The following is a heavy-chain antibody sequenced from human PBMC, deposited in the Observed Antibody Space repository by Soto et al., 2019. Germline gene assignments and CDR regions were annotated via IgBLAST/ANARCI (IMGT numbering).Heavy chain of an antibody. D-gene: IGHD2-15*01. CDR1: GFTFSSYA. V-gene: IGHV3-23*01. CDR2: ISGSGIST. CDR3: AKGSRGYCGGGSGPPEPYFDY. J-gene: IGHJ4*02. Sequence: EVQLLESGGGLVQPGKSLRLSCAASGFTFSSYAMSWVRQAPGKGLEWVSTISGSGISTYYADSVKGRFTISRDNSKNTLYLQMNSLTAEDTAVYYCAKGSRGYCGGGSGPPEPYFDYWGQGTLVTVSS.